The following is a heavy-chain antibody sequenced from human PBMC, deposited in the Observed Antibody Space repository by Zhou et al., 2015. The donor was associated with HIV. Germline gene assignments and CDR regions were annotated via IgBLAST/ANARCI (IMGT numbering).Heavy chain of an antibody. V-gene: IGHV3-48*01. CDR3: TRDFQGY. CDR1: GITFSNYG. Sequence: EVQVVESGGGLVQPGGSLRLSCAASGITFSNYGVNWVRQAPGKGLEWLSYISSSSTIYVADSVKGRFTTSRDDVKNSLYLEMNSLRAEDTAVYYCTRDFQGYWGQGTLVTVSS. CDR2: ISSSSTI. J-gene: IGHJ4*02.